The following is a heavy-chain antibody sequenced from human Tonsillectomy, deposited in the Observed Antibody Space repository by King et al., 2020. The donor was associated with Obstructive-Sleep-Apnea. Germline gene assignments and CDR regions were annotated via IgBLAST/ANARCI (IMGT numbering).Heavy chain of an antibody. CDR2: MNPNSGNT. D-gene: IGHD6-19*01. J-gene: IGHJ4*02. CDR3: ARGRKWLDIDY. CDR1: GYTFSSYD. Sequence: VQLVESGADVKKPGASVKVSCKTSGYTFSSYDINLVRQATGQGLEWMGWMNPNSGNTGYAQKFQGRVTMTRNTSISTAYMELSSLRSEDTAVYYCARGRKWLDIDYWGLGTLVTVSS. V-gene: IGHV1-8*01.